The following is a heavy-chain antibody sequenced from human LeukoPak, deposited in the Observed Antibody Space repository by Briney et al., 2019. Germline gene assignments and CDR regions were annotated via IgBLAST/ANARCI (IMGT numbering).Heavy chain of an antibody. CDR1: GGTFSSYA. CDR2: IIPIFGTA. CDR3: AGSLKFITMIPHY. Sequence: SVKVSCKASGGTFSSYAISWVRQAPGQGLEWMGGIIPIFGTANYAQKFQGRVTITADESTSTAYMELSSLRSEDTAVFYCAGSLKFITMIPHYWGQGTLVTVSS. J-gene: IGHJ4*02. V-gene: IGHV1-69*13. D-gene: IGHD3-22*01.